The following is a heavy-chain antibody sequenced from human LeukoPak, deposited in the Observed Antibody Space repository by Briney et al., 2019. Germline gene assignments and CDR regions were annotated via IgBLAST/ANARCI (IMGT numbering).Heavy chain of an antibody. Sequence: PSETLSLTCTVSGGSISSYYWGWIRQPPGKGLEWIGYIYYSGSTNYNPSLKSRVTISVDTSKNQFSLKLRSVTAADTAVYYCARERSPEDAFDIWGQGTMVTVSS. CDR3: ARERSPEDAFDI. D-gene: IGHD3-3*01. CDR1: GGSISSYY. J-gene: IGHJ3*02. CDR2: IYYSGST. V-gene: IGHV4-59*12.